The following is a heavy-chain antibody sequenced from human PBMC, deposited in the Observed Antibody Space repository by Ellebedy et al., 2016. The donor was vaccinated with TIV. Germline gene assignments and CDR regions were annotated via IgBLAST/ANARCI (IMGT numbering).Heavy chain of an antibody. CDR2: IYYSGST. J-gene: IGHJ5*02. CDR3: AREAVVVPSGLNWFNP. Sequence: SETLSLXXTVSGGSISSSSYYWGWIRQPPGKGLEWIGSIYYSGSTYYNPSLKSRVTISVDTSKNQFSLKLSSVTAADTAVYYCAREAVVVPSGLNWFNPWGQGTLVTVSS. D-gene: IGHD2-2*01. V-gene: IGHV4-39*02. CDR1: GGSISSSSYY.